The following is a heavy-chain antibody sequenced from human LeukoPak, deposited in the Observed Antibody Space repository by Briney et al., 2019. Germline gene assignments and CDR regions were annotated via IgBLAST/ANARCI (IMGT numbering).Heavy chain of an antibody. CDR2: IYHSGST. CDR1: GYSISSGYY. J-gene: IGHJ4*02. Sequence: SETLSLTCAVSGYSISSGYYWGWIRQPPGQGLEWIGSIYHSGSTYYNPSLKSRVTISVDTSKNQFSLKLSSVTAADTAVYYCARDGGPITMVRGAIDYWGQGTLVTVSS. V-gene: IGHV4-38-2*02. CDR3: ARDGGPITMVRGAIDY. D-gene: IGHD3-10*01.